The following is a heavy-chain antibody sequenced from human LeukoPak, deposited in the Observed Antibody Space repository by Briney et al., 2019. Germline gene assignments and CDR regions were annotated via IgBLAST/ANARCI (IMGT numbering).Heavy chain of an antibody. D-gene: IGHD3-9*01. CDR3: AKDPDYDILTGYYDY. J-gene: IGHJ4*02. CDR1: GYTFTSYY. CDR2: INPSGGST. Sequence: GASVKVSCKASGYTFTSYYMHWVRQAPGQGLEWMGIINPSGGSTSYAQKFQGRVTMTRDTSTSTVYMELNSLRAEDTAVYYCAKDPDYDILTGYYDYWGQGTLVTVSS. V-gene: IGHV1-46*01.